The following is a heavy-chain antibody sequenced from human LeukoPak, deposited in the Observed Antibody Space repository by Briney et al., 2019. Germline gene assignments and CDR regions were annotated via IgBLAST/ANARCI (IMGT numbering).Heavy chain of an antibody. Sequence: GGSLRLSCAASGFTFSDYYMSWIRQAPGKGLEWVSYTSSSGSTIYYADSVKGRFTISRDNAKNSLYLQMNSLRAEDTAVYYCARDGSGSAQANRFDYWGQGTLATVSS. CDR2: TSSSGSTI. D-gene: IGHD1-26*01. CDR3: ARDGSGSAQANRFDY. J-gene: IGHJ4*02. CDR1: GFTFSDYY. V-gene: IGHV3-11*01.